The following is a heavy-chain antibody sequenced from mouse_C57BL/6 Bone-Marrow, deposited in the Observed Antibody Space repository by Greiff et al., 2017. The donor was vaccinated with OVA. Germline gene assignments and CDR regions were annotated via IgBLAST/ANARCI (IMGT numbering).Heavy chain of an antibody. J-gene: IGHJ4*01. CDR1: GYTFTDYN. Sequence: EVQLQQSGPELVKPGASVKIPCKASGYTFTDYNMDWVKQSPGQSLEWIGDINPNNGGTIYNQKFKGKATLTVDKSSSTAYMERRSLTSEDTAVYYCARRGITTEAMDYWGQGTSVTVSS. D-gene: IGHD1-1*01. CDR2: INPNNGGT. V-gene: IGHV1-18*01. CDR3: ARRGITTEAMDY.